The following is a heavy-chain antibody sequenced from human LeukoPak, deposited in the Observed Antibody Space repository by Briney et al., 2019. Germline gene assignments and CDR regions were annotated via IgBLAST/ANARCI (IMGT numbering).Heavy chain of an antibody. CDR1: GYTFTGYY. D-gene: IGHD3-22*01. CDR2: INPSGGST. CDR3: ARSSSGHDSSGYYYEGYFDY. J-gene: IGHJ4*02. V-gene: IGHV1-46*01. Sequence: GASVKVSCKASGYTFTGYYMHWLRQAPGQGLEWMGIINPSGGSTSYAQKFQGRVTMTRDTSTSTVYMELSSLRSEDTAVYYCARSSSGHDSSGYYYEGYFDYWGQGTLVTVSS.